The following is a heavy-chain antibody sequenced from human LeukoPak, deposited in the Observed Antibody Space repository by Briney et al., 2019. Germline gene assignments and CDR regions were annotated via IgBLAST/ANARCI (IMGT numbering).Heavy chain of an antibody. V-gene: IGHV4-59*01. Sequence: PSETLSLPCSVSGDSISTYHWSWIRQPPGKGLEWIGYIYYSGSTNYNPSLKSRVTISVDTPKNQLPLKLSSVTAADTAVYYCARAPRGGMVTQFDYWGQGTLVTVSS. CDR1: GDSISTYH. J-gene: IGHJ4*02. CDR2: IYYSGST. CDR3: ARAPRGGMVTQFDY. D-gene: IGHD2-21*02.